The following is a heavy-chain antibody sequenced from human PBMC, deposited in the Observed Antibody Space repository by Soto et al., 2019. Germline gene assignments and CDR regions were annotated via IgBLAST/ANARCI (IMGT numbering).Heavy chain of an antibody. Sequence: LRLSCAASGFTFSSYGMHWVRQAPGKGLEWVAVISYDGSNKYYADSVKGRFTISRDNSKNTLYLQMNSLRAEDTAVYYCAKDDVLDSSGYYQGEFDYWGQGTLVTVSS. CDR2: ISYDGSNK. CDR1: GFTFSSYG. D-gene: IGHD3-22*01. J-gene: IGHJ4*02. CDR3: AKDDVLDSSGYYQGEFDY. V-gene: IGHV3-30*18.